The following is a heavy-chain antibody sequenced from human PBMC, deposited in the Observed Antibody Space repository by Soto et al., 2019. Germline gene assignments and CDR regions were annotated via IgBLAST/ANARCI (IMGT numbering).Heavy chain of an antibody. CDR3: AKDKVVVVVAATLDY. CDR1: GFTFSSYA. V-gene: IGHV3-23*01. Sequence: EVQLLESGGGLVQPGGSLRLSCAASGFTFSSYAMSWVRQAPGKGLEWVSAISGSGGSTYYADSVKGRFTISRDNSKNTLYLQMKSLRAEDTAVYYCAKDKVVVVVAATLDYWGQGPLVTVSS. CDR2: ISGSGGST. D-gene: IGHD2-15*01. J-gene: IGHJ4*02.